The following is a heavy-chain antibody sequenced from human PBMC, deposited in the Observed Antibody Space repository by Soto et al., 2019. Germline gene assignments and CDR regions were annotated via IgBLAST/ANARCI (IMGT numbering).Heavy chain of an antibody. CDR1: GGSISSGGYY. Sequence: SETLSLTCTVSGGSISSGGYYWSWIRQHPGKGLEWIGYIYYSGSIYYNPSLKSRVTISVDTSKNQFSLKLSSVTAADTAVYYCAREGAYAIDYWGQGTLVTVSS. CDR2: IYYSGSI. CDR3: AREGAYAIDY. V-gene: IGHV4-31*03. D-gene: IGHD3-16*01. J-gene: IGHJ4*02.